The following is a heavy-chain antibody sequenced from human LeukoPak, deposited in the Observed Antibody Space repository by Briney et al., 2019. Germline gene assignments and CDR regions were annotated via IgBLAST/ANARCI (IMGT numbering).Heavy chain of an antibody. CDR2: ISSSSSTI. Sequence: PGGSLRLSCAASGFTFSSYAMHWVRQAPGKGLEWVSYISSSSSTIYYADSVKGRFTISRDNAKNSLYLQMNSLRAEDTAVYYCARDPVGYCSGGSCYFDYWGQGTLVTVSS. D-gene: IGHD2-15*01. V-gene: IGHV3-48*01. J-gene: IGHJ4*02. CDR1: GFTFSSYA. CDR3: ARDPVGYCSGGSCYFDY.